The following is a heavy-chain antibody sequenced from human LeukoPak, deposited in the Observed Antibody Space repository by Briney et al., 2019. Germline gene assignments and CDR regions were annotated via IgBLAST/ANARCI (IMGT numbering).Heavy chain of an antibody. J-gene: IGHJ4*02. CDR2: VSYDGSDK. CDR3: AKTQTNRYYYFDY. CDR1: GFTFSTYG. V-gene: IGHV3-30*18. D-gene: IGHD1-26*01. Sequence: PGGSLRLSCAASGFTFSTYGMHWVRQAPGKGLEWVAIVSYDGSDKYYADSVKGRFTISRDNSKNTLYLQMNSLRPEDTAVYYCAKTQTNRYYYFDYWGQGTLVTVSS.